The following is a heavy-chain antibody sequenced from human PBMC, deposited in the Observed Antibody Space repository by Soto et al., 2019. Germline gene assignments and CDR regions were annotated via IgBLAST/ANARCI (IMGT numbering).Heavy chain of an antibody. CDR1: GFTFTSYS. D-gene: IGHD1-26*01. CDR2: ISSSSSTI. V-gene: IGHV3-48*02. J-gene: IGHJ4*02. CDR3: VRGGATIFDY. Sequence: GGSLRLSCAASGFTFTSYSMNWVRQAPGKGLEWVSYISSSSSTIYYADSMKGRFTISRDHAKNSLYLQVNSLRDEDTAVYYCVRGGATIFDYWGRGTLVTVSS.